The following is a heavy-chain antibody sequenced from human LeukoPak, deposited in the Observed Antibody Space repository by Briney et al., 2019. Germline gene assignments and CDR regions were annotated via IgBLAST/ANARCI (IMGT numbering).Heavy chain of an antibody. CDR2: INHSGST. Sequence: SETLSLTCAVYGGSFSGYYRSWIRQPPGKGLEWIGEINHSGSTNYNPSLKSRVTISVDTSKNQFSLKLSSVTAADTAVYYCARRRSSTRTSRTNWFDPWGQGTLVTVSS. D-gene: IGHD2-2*01. J-gene: IGHJ5*02. CDR3: ARRRSSTRTSRTNWFDP. V-gene: IGHV4-34*01. CDR1: GGSFSGYY.